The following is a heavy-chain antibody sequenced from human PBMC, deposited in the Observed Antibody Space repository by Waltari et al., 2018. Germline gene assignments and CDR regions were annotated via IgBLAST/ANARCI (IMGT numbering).Heavy chain of an antibody. V-gene: IGHV3-23*01. J-gene: IGHJ5*02. CDR2: IKGYGEKT. CDR1: GFIFNNYA. Sequence: EVQVLESGGGLVQPGGYLSLTCAASGFIFNNYAINWVRQAPGKGLGWVAGIKGYGEKTYYADSVKGRFTLSRDNSRNTLSLQMNSLRAEDTAVYYCAKAHFYDTSGYIEHWGQGTLVTVSS. CDR3: AKAHFYDTSGYIEH. D-gene: IGHD3-22*01.